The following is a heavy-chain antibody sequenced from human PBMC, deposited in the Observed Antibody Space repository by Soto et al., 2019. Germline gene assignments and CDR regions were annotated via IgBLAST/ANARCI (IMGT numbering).Heavy chain of an antibody. CDR2: IYYSGST. CDR3: ARGGTTVSDFDY. Sequence: SETLSLTCTVSGGSIRSYYCSWMRQPPGKGLEWIGYIYYSGSTNYNPSLKSRVTISVDTSKNQFSLKLSSVTAADTAVYYCARGGTTVSDFDYWGQGTLVTVSS. D-gene: IGHD4-17*01. V-gene: IGHV4-59*01. J-gene: IGHJ4*02. CDR1: GGSIRSYY.